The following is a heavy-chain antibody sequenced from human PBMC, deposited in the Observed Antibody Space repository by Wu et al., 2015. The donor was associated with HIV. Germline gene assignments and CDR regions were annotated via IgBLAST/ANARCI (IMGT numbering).Heavy chain of an antibody. CDR1: GYTFTGYY. CDR2: INPNSGGT. CDR3: ARPPGDYYGSGSYCPLGY. D-gene: IGHD3-10*01. Sequence: QVQLVQSGAEVKKPGASVKVSCKASGYTFTGYYMHWVRQAPGQGLEWMGWINPNSGGTNYAQKFQGRVTMTRDTSISTAYMELSRLRSDDTAVYYCARPPGDYYGSGSYCPLGYWGQGTLVTVSS. J-gene: IGHJ4*02. V-gene: IGHV1-2*02.